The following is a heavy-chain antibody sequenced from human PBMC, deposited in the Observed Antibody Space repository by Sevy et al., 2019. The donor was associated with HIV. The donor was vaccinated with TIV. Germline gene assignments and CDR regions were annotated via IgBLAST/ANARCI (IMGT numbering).Heavy chain of an antibody. CDR2: INPNTSDT. CDR3: ARDFLAVTSIPSDAFDI. V-gene: IGHV1-2*02. Sequence: ASVKVSCKASGYSFTGYYMNWVRQAPGQGLEWMGWINPNTSDTTYSEKFEGRVTMTRDSSLSTAYLELRGRRSDDTAVYYCARDFLAVTSIPSDAFDIWGQGTLVTVS. J-gene: IGHJ3*02. CDR1: GYSFTGYY. D-gene: IGHD2-21*02.